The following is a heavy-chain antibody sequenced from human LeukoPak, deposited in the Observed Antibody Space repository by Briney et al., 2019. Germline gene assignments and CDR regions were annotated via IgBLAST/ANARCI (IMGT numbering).Heavy chain of an antibody. Sequence: ASVKVSCKASGYTFTSYGISWVRQAPGQGLEWMGWISAYNGNTNYAQKLQGRVTMTTDTSTSTAYMELRSLRSDDTAVYHCARDARDYYDYVWGSYPTDYWGQGTLVTVSS. J-gene: IGHJ4*02. CDR3: ARDARDYYDYVWGSYPTDY. CDR2: ISAYNGNT. V-gene: IGHV1-18*01. CDR1: GYTFTSYG. D-gene: IGHD3-16*02.